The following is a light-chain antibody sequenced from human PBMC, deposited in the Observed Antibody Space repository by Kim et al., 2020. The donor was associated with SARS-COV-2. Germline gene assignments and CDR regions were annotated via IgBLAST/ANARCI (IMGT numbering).Light chain of an antibody. CDR1: YSNIGKND. CDR3: ATWDDTLSEF. Sequence: QSVLTQPPSASGTPGQRVTISCSGSYSNIGKNDVYWYQQLPGTAPKLLVYRNNQRPSGVPDRFSGSKSGTSASLAISGLQSEDEADYYCATWDDTLSEFFGTGTKVTVL. J-gene: IGLJ1*01. CDR2: RNN. V-gene: IGLV1-47*01.